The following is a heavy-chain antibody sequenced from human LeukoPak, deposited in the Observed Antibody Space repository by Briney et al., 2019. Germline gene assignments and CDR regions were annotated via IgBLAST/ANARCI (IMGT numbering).Heavy chain of an antibody. CDR1: GGTFSSYA. V-gene: IGHV1-69*04. J-gene: IGHJ4*02. Sequence: GASVKVSCKASGGTFSSYAISWVRQAPGQGLEWMGRIIPIFGIANYAQKFQGRVTITADKSTSTAYMEPSSLRSEDTAVYYCASASESFDYWGQGTLVTVSS. CDR3: ASASESFDY. CDR2: IIPIFGIA.